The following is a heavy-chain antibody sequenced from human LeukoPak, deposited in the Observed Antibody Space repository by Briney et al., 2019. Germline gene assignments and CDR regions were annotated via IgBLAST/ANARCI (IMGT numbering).Heavy chain of an antibody. CDR1: GGSISSYY. CDR3: TKGGELMNY. Sequence: SETLSLTCTVSGGSISSYYWSWIRQPAGKGLEWIGRIYTSGSTNYNPSLKSRVTISIDASKNQFSLRLTSVTAADTAVYYCTKGGELMNYWGQGTLVTVSS. D-gene: IGHD1-26*01. CDR2: IYTSGST. V-gene: IGHV4-4*07. J-gene: IGHJ4*02.